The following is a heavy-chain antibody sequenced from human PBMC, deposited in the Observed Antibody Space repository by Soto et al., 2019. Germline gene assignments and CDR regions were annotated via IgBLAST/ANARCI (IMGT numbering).Heavy chain of an antibody. V-gene: IGHV1-18*04. Sequence: ASVKVSFKASGYTFNNYGITWVRQAPGQRLEWXGGXTAXXGXTXXXQXXXGRVTMTTDTSTNTVYMELTNLRSDDTAVYYCAKSGGEAELLIVDHWGKGTLVTVSS. D-gene: IGHD1-7*01. CDR1: GYTFNNYG. CDR2: XTAXXGXT. CDR3: AKSGGEAELLIVDH. J-gene: IGHJ5*02.